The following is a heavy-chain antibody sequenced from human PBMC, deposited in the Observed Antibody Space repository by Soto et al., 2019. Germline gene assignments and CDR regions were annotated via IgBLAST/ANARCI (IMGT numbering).Heavy chain of an antibody. CDR2: IYYSGST. Sequence: SETLSLTCTVSGGSISSYYWSWIRQPPGKGLEWIGYIYYSGSTNYNPSLKSRVTISVDTSKNQFSLKLSSVTAADTAVYYCARDATRSSWTWFDYWGQGTLVTVSS. CDR1: GGSISSYY. J-gene: IGHJ5*01. D-gene: IGHD6-13*01. CDR3: ARDATRSSWTWFDY. V-gene: IGHV4-59*01.